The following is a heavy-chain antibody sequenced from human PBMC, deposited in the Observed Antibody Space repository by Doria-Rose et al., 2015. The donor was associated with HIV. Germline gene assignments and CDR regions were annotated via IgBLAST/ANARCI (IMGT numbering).Heavy chain of an antibody. Sequence: QITLKESGPVLVKPTETLTLTCTVSGVSLSSPGMGVSWIRQPPGKALEWLANMCADDERSYKPSRKSRLTISRGTSKSQVVLTMTDIDPVDTATYYCARIKSSRWYHKYYFDFWGQGTLVIVSA. D-gene: IGHD6-13*01. CDR2: MCADDER. V-gene: IGHV2-26*01. CDR3: ARIKSSRWYHKYYFDF. CDR1: GVSLSSPGMG. J-gene: IGHJ4*02.